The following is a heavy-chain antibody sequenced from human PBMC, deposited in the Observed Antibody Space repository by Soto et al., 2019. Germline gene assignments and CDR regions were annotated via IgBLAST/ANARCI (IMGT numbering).Heavy chain of an antibody. J-gene: IGHJ3*02. D-gene: IGHD3-10*01. V-gene: IGHV1-8*02. Sequence: GASVKVSCKASGYTFAGYYRQWVRQATGQGLEWMGWMNPNSGNTGYAQKFQGRVTMTRNTSISTAYMELSSLRSEDTAVYYCARAGQPDDAFDIWGQGTIVTVSS. CDR1: GYTFAGYY. CDR3: ARAGQPDDAFDI. CDR2: MNPNSGNT.